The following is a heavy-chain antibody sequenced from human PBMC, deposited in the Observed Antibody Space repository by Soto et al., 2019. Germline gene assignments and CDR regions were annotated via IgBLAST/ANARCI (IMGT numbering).Heavy chain of an antibody. Sequence: PVWSLRLSCTASLFTFSNYCIRLVLQTPFKLLEYVCAIDSTGGTTNYADSVKGRFTISRDNSKNTLYLQMTSLRTEDTATYYCAKDSRTRPFGELLRDHHELWGQGTLVTVSS. V-gene: IGHV3-64D*08. D-gene: IGHD3-10*01. J-gene: IGHJ4*02. CDR1: LFTFSNYC. CDR3: AKDSRTRPFGELLRDHHEL. CDR2: IDSTGGTT.